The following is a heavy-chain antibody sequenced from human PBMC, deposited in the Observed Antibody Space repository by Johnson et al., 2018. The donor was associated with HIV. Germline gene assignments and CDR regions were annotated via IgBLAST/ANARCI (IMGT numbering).Heavy chain of an antibody. CDR2: ISYDGSNK. D-gene: IGHD6-13*01. J-gene: IGHJ3*02. CDR3: TRAGQGAYSSSWYGTRGAVDI. V-gene: IGHV3-30*01. Sequence: QVQLVESGGGVVQPGRSLRLSCAASGFTFRNFAMHWVRQAPGKGLEWLAVISYDGSNKYYADSVKGRFTISRDNSKNTLYLQMNSLSAEDTAVYYCTRAGQGAYSSSWYGTRGAVDIGGQGTMVTVS. CDR1: GFTFRNFA.